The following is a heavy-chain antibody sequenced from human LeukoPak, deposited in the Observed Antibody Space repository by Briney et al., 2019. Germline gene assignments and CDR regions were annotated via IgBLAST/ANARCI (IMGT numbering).Heavy chain of an antibody. V-gene: IGHV4-4*07. D-gene: IGHD2-15*01. J-gene: IGHJ4*02. Sequence: SETLSLTCTVSGASISSYYWSWIRQPAERGLEWIERVYTSGSIDYNPSLESRVTISVDRSKNQFFLKLSSVTAADTAIYYCAGRDYWGQGTLVTVSS. CDR3: AGRDY. CDR2: VYTSGSI. CDR1: GASISSYY.